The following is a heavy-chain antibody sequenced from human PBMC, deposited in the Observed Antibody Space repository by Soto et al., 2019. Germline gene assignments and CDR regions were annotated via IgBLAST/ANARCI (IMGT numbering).Heavy chain of an antibody. Sequence: PGGSLRLSCAASGFTFSSYGMHWVRQAPGKGLEWVAVISYDGSNKYYADSVKGRFTISRDNSKNTLYLQMNSLRAEDTAVYYCAKGSGWYADVSSFDYWGQGTLVTVSS. CDR3: AKGSGWYADVSSFDY. J-gene: IGHJ4*02. CDR2: ISYDGSNK. V-gene: IGHV3-30*18. D-gene: IGHD6-19*01. CDR1: GFTFSSYG.